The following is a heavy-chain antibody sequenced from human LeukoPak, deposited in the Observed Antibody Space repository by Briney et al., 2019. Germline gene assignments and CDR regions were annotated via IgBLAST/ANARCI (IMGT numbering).Heavy chain of an antibody. Sequence: PGGSLRLSCAASGFTFSSYSMNWVRQAPGKGLEWVSSISSSSYIYYADSVKGRFTISRDNAKNSLYLQMNSLRAEDTAVYYCARVDCSSTSCPYSGWYNYWGQGTLVTVSS. J-gene: IGHJ4*02. V-gene: IGHV3-21*01. CDR1: GFTFSSYS. CDR2: ISSSSYI. D-gene: IGHD2-2*01. CDR3: ARVDCSSTSCPYSGWYNY.